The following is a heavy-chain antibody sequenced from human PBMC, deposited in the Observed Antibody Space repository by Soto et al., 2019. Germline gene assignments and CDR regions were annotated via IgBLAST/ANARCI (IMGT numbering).Heavy chain of an antibody. J-gene: IGHJ6*02. CDR3: ARDEFYCSGGSCYSIYYYGMDV. CDR1: GFTFNNYA. Sequence: GGSLRLSCAASGFTFNNYAMNWVRQAPGKGLEWVSVISEGDGNSMYADSVKGRFTISRDNSKNTVYLQMNSLRAEDTAVYYCARDEFYCSGGSCYSIYYYGMDVWGQGTTVTVSS. V-gene: IGHV3-23*01. CDR2: ISEGDGNS. D-gene: IGHD2-15*01.